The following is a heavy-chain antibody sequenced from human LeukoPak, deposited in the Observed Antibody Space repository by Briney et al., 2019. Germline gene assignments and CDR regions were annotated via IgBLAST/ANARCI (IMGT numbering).Heavy chain of an antibody. Sequence: GGSLRLSCAASGFAFSSYEMNWVRQAPGKGLEWVSYISSSGSTIYYADSAKGRFTISRDNAKNSLYLQMNSLRAEDTAVYYCARGHDRRDRFDPWGQGTLVTVSS. CDR1: GFAFSSYE. D-gene: IGHD1-1*01. V-gene: IGHV3-48*03. CDR2: ISSSGSTI. CDR3: ARGHDRRDRFDP. J-gene: IGHJ5*02.